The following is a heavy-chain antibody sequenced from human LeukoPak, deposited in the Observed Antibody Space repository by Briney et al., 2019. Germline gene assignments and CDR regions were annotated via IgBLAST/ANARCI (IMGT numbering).Heavy chain of an antibody. D-gene: IGHD1-7*01. Sequence: PGGSLRLSCAASGFTFDDYAMHWVRQAPGKGLEWVSGINWNGGSTGYADSVKGRFTISRDNAKNSLYLQMNSLRAEDTALYYCARERELDYYYYYMDVWGKGTTVTVSS. CDR2: INWNGGST. V-gene: IGHV3-20*04. CDR1: GFTFDDYA. J-gene: IGHJ6*03. CDR3: ARERELDYYYYYMDV.